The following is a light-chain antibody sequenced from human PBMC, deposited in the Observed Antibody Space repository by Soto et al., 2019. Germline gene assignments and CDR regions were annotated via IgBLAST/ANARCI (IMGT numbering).Light chain of an antibody. CDR1: SSDFGSYNR. V-gene: IGLV2-23*01. CDR2: EGS. Sequence: QSVLTQPAPVSGSPGQSITISCAGTSSDFGSYNRVSWYQQHPGKAPKLIIYEGSNRPSGISNRYSGSKSGNTASLTISGLQAEDEADYYCFSYAGGVTSVFGAGTKVTVL. CDR3: FSYAGGVTSV. J-gene: IGLJ1*01.